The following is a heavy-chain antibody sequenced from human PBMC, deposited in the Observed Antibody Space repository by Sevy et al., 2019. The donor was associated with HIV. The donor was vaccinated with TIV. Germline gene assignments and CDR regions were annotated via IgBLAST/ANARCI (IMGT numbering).Heavy chain of an antibody. V-gene: IGHV3-53*01. CDR1: GFTVSSNY. J-gene: IGHJ6*02. CDR2: IYSGGST. D-gene: IGHD6-19*01. Sequence: GGSLRLSCAASGFTVSSNYMSWVRQAPGKWLEWVSVIYSGGSTYYADSVKGRFTISRDNSKNTLYLQMNSLRAEDTAVYYCARGIAVAGTRYYYGMDVWGQGTTVTVSS. CDR3: ARGIAVAGTRYYYGMDV.